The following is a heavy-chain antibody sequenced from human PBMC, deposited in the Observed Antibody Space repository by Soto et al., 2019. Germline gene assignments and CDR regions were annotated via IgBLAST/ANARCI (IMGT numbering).Heavy chain of an antibody. CDR2: ISAYNGNT. CDR1: GYTFTSYG. J-gene: IGHJ4*02. Sequence: QVQLVQSGAEVKKPGASVKVSCKASGYTFTSYGISWVRQATGQGLEWMGWISAYNGNTNYAQKLQGRVTMTTDTSTSTSYMERRSLRSDDTAVYYCARDPRDILTGYAEFDYWGQGTLVTVSS. CDR3: ARDPRDILTGYAEFDY. D-gene: IGHD3-9*01. V-gene: IGHV1-18*04.